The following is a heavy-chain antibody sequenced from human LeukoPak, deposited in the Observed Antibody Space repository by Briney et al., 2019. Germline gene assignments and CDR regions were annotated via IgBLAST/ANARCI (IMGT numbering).Heavy chain of an antibody. CDR2: IHYSGST. V-gene: IGHV4-59*04. Sequence: SETLSLTCNVSRGSISSYYWTWIRQPPGKGLEWIGYIHYSGSTYYNPSLKSRVTISVDTSKNQFSLKLSSVTAADTAVYYCGSIAVAGTLAFPSGRRYYFDYWGQGTLVTVSS. CDR3: GSIAVAGTLAFPSGRRYYFDY. J-gene: IGHJ4*02. D-gene: IGHD6-19*01. CDR1: RGSISSYY.